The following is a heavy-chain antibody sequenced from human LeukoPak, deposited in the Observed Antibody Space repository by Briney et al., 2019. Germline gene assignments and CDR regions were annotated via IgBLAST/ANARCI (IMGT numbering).Heavy chain of an antibody. J-gene: IGHJ4*02. V-gene: IGHV3-7*01. D-gene: IGHD1-1*01. Sequence: AGGSLRLSCAASGFTFSSYWMSWVRQAPGKGLEWVANIKQDGSEKYYVDSEKGRFTISRDNAKNSLYLQMNSLRAEDTAVYYCARSRVRPYFDYWGQGTLVTVSS. CDR2: IKQDGSEK. CDR1: GFTFSSYW. CDR3: ARSRVRPYFDY.